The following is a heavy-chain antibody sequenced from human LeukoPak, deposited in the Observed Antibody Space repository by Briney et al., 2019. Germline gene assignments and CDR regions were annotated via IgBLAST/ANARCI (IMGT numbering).Heavy chain of an antibody. V-gene: IGHV3-30*18. CDR3: AKDLRAKCIAMAGVCSFFDY. CDR2: ISYDGSKK. D-gene: IGHD6-19*01. Sequence: PGGSLRLSCAASGFTFSSYGMHWVRQAPGKGLEWVAVISYDGSKKYYADSVKGRFTISRDNSKNTPYLQMNSLRAEDTAVYYCAKDLRAKCIAMAGVCSFFDYWGQGTLVTVSS. CDR1: GFTFSSYG. J-gene: IGHJ4*02.